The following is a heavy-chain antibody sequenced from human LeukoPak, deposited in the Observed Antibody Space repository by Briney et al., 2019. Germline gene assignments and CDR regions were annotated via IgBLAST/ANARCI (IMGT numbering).Heavy chain of an antibody. D-gene: IGHD3-22*01. Sequence: GGSLRLSCAASGFNFSKYWMTWVRQAPGKGLEWVANIKQGGSEKYYVDSVRGRLTISRDNAKNALYLQMNSLRAEDTAVYYCARGLFVVVITTDYYGLDVWGQGTTVTVSS. CDR2: IKQGGSEK. CDR3: ARGLFVVVITTDYYGLDV. V-gene: IGHV3-7*01. CDR1: GFNFSKYW. J-gene: IGHJ6*02.